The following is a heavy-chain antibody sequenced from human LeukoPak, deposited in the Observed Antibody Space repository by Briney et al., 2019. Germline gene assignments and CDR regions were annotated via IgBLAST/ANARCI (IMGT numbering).Heavy chain of an antibody. J-gene: IGHJ4*02. V-gene: IGHV4-59*05. CDR2: IYFIGST. D-gene: IGHD1-7*01. CDR1: GFTFSSYSMN. Sequence: GSLRLSCAASGFTFSSYSMNWVRQPPGKGLEWIGSIYFIGSTYYNTSLKSRVTISVDTSKNQFSLNLSSVTAADTAVYYCARGIIGTFDFWGQGILVSVSS. CDR3: ARGIIGTFDF.